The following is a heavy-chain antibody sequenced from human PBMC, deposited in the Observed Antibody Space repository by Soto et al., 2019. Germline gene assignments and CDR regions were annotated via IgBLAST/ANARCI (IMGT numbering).Heavy chain of an antibody. J-gene: IGHJ5*01. D-gene: IGHD2-2*02. CDR1: RGTYSSYA. V-gene: IGHV1-69*13. CDR3: AREVIVVPAAIVLGRNWFDS. Sequence: SVKVSCKASRGTYSSYAISWARQSNGQGLEWMGGIIPIFGTANYAQKCQGRVTITADESTSTAYMELSSLRSEDTAVYYCAREVIVVPAAIVLGRNWFDSWGQGTLVIVSS. CDR2: IIPIFGTA.